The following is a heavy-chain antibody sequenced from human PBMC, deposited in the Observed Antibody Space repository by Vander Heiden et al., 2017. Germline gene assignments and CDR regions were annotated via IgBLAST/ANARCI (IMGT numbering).Heavy chain of an antibody. D-gene: IGHD3-10*01. CDR3: AKSPQRLGEASFDY. CDR2: IRWNSGSL. V-gene: IGHV3-9*01. J-gene: IGHJ4*02. Sequence: EVQLVESGGGLVQPGRALRLSCAAPGFTFDGYALHWGRQTPGKGLGLGSGIRWNSGSLGYADSVKGRFTISRDNAKNSLYLPMNSLRAEDTALYYCAKSPQRLGEASFDYRGQGTLVTVSS. CDR1: GFTFDGYA.